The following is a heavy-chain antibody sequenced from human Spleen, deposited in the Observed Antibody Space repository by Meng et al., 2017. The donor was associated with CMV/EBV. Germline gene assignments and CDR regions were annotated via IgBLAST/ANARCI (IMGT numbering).Heavy chain of an antibody. Sequence: GESLKISCAASGFTFSSYWMSWVRQAPGKGLEWVANIKQDGSEKYYVDSVKGRFTISRDNAKNSLYLQMNSLRAEDTAVYYCARDTHYYGMDVWGQGTTVTVSS. CDR3: ARDTHYYGMDV. CDR1: GFTFSSYW. CDR2: IKQDGSEK. J-gene: IGHJ6*02. V-gene: IGHV3-7*01.